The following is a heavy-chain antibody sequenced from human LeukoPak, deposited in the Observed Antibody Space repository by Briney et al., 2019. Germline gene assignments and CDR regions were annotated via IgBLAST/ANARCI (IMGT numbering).Heavy chain of an antibody. J-gene: IGHJ4*02. CDR3: ARDRGYSTFDY. CDR2: IKEDGSEI. CDR1: AFTFSNYW. V-gene: IGHV3-7*01. D-gene: IGHD4-23*01. Sequence: PGGSLRLSCAASAFTFSNYWMSWVRQAPGKGLEWVANIKEDGSEINYVDSVKGRFTISRDNAKNSLYLQMYSLRVDDTAVYYCARDRGYSTFDYWDQGTLVTVSS.